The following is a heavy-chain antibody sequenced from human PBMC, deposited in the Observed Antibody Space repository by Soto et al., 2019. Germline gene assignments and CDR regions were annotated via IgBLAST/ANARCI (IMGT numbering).Heavy chain of an antibody. J-gene: IGHJ5*02. V-gene: IGHV4-30-4*01. CDR3: ARGYCSSTSCYNGWFDP. Sequence: PSETPSLTCTVSGGSISSGDYYWSWIRQPPGKGLEWIGYIYYSGSTYYNPSLKRRVTISVDTSKNQFSLKLRSVTDADTAVYYCARGYCSSTSCYNGWFDPWGQGTLVTVSS. CDR1: GGSISSGDYY. CDR2: IYYSGST. D-gene: IGHD2-2*02.